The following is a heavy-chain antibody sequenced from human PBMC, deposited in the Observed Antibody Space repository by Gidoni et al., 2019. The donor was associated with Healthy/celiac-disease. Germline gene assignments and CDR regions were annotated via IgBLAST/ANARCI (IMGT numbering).Heavy chain of an antibody. CDR3: ARGHFGHYFDY. J-gene: IGHJ4*02. D-gene: IGHD3-16*01. CDR1: GFTFSSYD. V-gene: IGHV3-13*01. Sequence: EVQLVESGGGLVQPGGSLRLSCAASGFTFSSYDMHWVRQATGKGLEWVSAIGTAGDTYYPGSVKGRCTISRENAKNSLYLQMNSLRAGDTAVYYCARGHFGHYFDYWGQGTLVTVSS. CDR2: IGTAGDT.